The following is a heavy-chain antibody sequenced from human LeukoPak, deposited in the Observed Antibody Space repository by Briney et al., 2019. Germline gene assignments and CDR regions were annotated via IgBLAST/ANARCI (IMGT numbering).Heavy chain of an antibody. D-gene: IGHD6-19*01. J-gene: IGHJ6*03. CDR3: ARLRYTSGWGGYYYYYMDV. V-gene: IGHV4-34*01. Sequence: PSETLSLTCAVYGGSFSNYYWNWIRQPPGKGLEWIGEINHSGSTNYTPSLKSRVTISIDTSKNQFSLRLTSVTAADTAVYYCARLRYTSGWGGYYYYYMDVWGKGTTVTISS. CDR1: GGSFSNYY. CDR2: INHSGST.